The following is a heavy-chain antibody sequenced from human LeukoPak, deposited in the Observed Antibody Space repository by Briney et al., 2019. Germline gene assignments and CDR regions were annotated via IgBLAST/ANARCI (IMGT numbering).Heavy chain of an antibody. CDR1: GGPFSGYH. CDR2: INHRGST. Sequence: SETLSLTCAVYGGPFSGYHWSWIRQPPGKGLEWIGEINHRGSTNYNPSLKSRVTMSVVTSKNQFSLKLSSVTAADTAVYYCARGRGAARFVTIEFDYWGQGALVTVSS. CDR3: ARGRGAARFVTIEFDY. D-gene: IGHD6-6*01. V-gene: IGHV4-34*01. J-gene: IGHJ4*02.